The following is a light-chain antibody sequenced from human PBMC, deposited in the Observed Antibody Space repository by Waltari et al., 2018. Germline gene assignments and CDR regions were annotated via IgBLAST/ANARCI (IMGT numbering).Light chain of an antibody. Sequence: DIVLTQSPDSLAVSLGERATINCKSSQSLLSSSNSKTNIAWDQRKPGQPPKLLINWASARGSGVPDRFSGSGSGTDFTLTISSLQAEDVAVYYCHHYYIPPLTFGQGTRLEIK. CDR1: QSLLSSSNSKTN. V-gene: IGKV4-1*01. CDR3: HHYYIPPLT. J-gene: IGKJ5*01. CDR2: WAS.